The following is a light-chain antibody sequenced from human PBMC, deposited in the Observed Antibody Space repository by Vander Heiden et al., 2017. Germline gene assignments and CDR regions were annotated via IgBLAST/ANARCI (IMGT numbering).Light chain of an antibody. V-gene: IGKV1-39*01. J-gene: IGKJ4*01. CDR1: QSISSY. CDR3: QQSYSTPLT. Sequence: DIQMTQSPLSLSASVGDRVTITCRARQSISSYLNWYQQKPGKAPKLLIYAASSLQSGVPSRFSGSGSGTDFTLTISSLQPEDFATDYCQQSYSTPLTFGGGTKVEIK. CDR2: AAS.